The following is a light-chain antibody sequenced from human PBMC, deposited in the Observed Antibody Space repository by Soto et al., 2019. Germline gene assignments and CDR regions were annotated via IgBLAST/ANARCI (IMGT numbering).Light chain of an antibody. Sequence: EMLMTQCPATLSVSPGERAPLSCRASQSVSSNLAWYQQKPGQAPRLLIYGASTRATGIPARFSGSGSGTEFTLTISSLQSEDFAVYYCQQYNNWPRTFGQGTKVDIK. CDR3: QQYNNWPRT. V-gene: IGKV3-15*01. J-gene: IGKJ1*01. CDR2: GAS. CDR1: QSVSSN.